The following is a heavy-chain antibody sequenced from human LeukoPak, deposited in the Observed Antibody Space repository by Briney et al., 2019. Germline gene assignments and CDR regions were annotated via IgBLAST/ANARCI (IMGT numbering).Heavy chain of an antibody. CDR2: ISYNGGAT. V-gene: IGHV3-64D*06. Sequence: GGSLRLSCSASGFRYSHYDVYWVRQAPGKRLEYVSGISYNGGATNYADSVKRRFTISRDNSKNTLYLQMSSLRSEDTAVYHCVRAAIPVAGTGWFDPWGQGTLVTVSS. D-gene: IGHD6-19*01. J-gene: IGHJ5*02. CDR1: GFRYSHYD. CDR3: VRAAIPVAGTGWFDP.